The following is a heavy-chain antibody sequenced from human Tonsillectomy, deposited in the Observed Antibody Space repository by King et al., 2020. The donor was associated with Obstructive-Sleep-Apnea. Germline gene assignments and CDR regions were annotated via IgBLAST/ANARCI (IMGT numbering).Heavy chain of an antibody. D-gene: IGHD3-22*01. CDR1: GFTFSSYS. CDR2: IHSSSSTI. Sequence: VQLVESGGGLVQPGGSLRLSCAASGFTFSSYSMHWFRQAPGKGLEWVSYIHSSSSTIYYADSVKGRFTISRDNAKNSLSLQVNSLRAEDTAVYFCARERGYYDSSGHAPIIDYWVQGTLVTVSS. V-gene: IGHV3-48*04. CDR3: ARERGYYDSSGHAPIIDY. J-gene: IGHJ4*02.